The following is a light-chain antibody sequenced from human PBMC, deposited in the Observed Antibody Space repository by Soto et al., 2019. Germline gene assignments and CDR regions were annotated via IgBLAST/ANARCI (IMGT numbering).Light chain of an antibody. Sequence: AVQMTQSPSSLSASVGDRVIITCRASQDIRDDLGWYQQKPGKAPKLVIYGVSRLQSGVPSRFSGSGSGTDFTLTISSLQPEDFATYYCLQDYNYPLTFGGGTKVDIK. CDR2: GVS. V-gene: IGKV1-6*01. CDR1: QDIRDD. CDR3: LQDYNYPLT. J-gene: IGKJ4*01.